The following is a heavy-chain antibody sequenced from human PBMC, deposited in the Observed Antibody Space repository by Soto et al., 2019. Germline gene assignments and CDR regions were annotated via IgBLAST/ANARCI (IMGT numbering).Heavy chain of an antibody. Sequence: ASVKVSCKASGYTFTSYGISWVRQAPGQGLEWMGWISAYNGNTNYAQKLQGRVTMTTDTSTSTAYMELRSLRSDDTAVYYCARAQYQLPLFVGDTVTTFAYYYYGMDVWGQGTTGTAP. CDR1: GYTFTSYG. CDR3: ARAQYQLPLFVGDTVTTFAYYYYGMDV. J-gene: IGHJ6*02. CDR2: ISAYNGNT. V-gene: IGHV1-18*04. D-gene: IGHD2-2*01.